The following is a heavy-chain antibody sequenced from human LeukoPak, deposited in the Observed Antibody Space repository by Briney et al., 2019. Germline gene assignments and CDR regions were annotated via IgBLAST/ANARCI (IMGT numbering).Heavy chain of an antibody. V-gene: IGHV3-30*04. J-gene: IGHJ4*02. CDR1: GFAFRTYS. D-gene: IGHD2-15*01. CDR3: AREERVGAAYYLDA. Sequence: GGSLRLSCAASGFAFRTYSMHWVRPAPGKGLEWLGVITYDGKVQHYADSVKGQFTVSRDNSKKTLYLQLISLRPADTTFYYCAREERVGAAYYLDAWGRGTLVTVSS. CDR2: ITYDGKVQ.